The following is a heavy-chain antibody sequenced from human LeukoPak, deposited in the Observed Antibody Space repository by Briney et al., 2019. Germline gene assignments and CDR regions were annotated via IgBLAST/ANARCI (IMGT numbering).Heavy chain of an antibody. D-gene: IGHD6-13*01. CDR2: ISAYNGNT. CDR3: ARAETGIAAAGTAPSYYYYGMDV. J-gene: IGHJ6*02. Sequence: GASVKVSCKASGYTFTSYGISWVRQAPGQGLEWMGWISAYNGNTNYAQKLQGRVTMTTDTSTSTAYMELRSLRSDDTAVYYCARAETGIAAAGTAPSYYYYGMDVWGQGTTVTVFS. CDR1: GYTFTSYG. V-gene: IGHV1-18*01.